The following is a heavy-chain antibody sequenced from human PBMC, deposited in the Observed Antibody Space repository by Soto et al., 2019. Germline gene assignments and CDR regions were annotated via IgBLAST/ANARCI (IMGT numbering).Heavy chain of an antibody. Sequence: GGSLRLSCAASGFTFSTYWMSWVRQAPGKGLEWVAYINQDGSEQYYVDSVKGRFTISRDNAKNSLCLQIDSLRVEDTAVYYCARDPRYCSDGICYPFCDYWGQGTLVTVSS. CDR1: GFTFSTYW. J-gene: IGHJ4*02. CDR3: ARDPRYCSDGICYPFCDY. D-gene: IGHD2-15*01. CDR2: INQDGSEQ. V-gene: IGHV3-7*01.